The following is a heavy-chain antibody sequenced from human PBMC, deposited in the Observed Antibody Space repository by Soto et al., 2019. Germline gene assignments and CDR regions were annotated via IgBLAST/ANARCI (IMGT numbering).Heavy chain of an antibody. CDR2: INHSGGST. D-gene: IGHD3-10*01. CDR1: GYTFTSYY. CDR3: AGEGGQLLWFGRGMAYYGMDV. Sequence: QVQLVQSGAEVKKPGASVKVSCKASGYTFTSYYMHWVRQAPGQGLAWMGIINHSGGSTSYAQKFQGRVPLTRDTSKSTVYMELSSLRSEDTAVYYCAGEGGQLLWFGRGMAYYGMDVWGQGTTVTVSS. V-gene: IGHV1-46*01. J-gene: IGHJ6*02.